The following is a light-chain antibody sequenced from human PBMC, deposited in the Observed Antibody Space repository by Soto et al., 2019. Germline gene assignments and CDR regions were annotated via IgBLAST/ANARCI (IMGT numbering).Light chain of an antibody. CDR2: SNS. Sequence: QSVLTQPPSASGTPGQRVSFSCSGSTSNIGSNTVNWYQQLPGTAPKILIYSNSQRPSGVPERFSGSKSGTSASLAISGLQSEDEAGYHCSTWDDSLNGWVFGGGTQLTVL. V-gene: IGLV1-44*01. CDR1: TSNIGSNT. J-gene: IGLJ3*02. CDR3: STWDDSLNGWV.